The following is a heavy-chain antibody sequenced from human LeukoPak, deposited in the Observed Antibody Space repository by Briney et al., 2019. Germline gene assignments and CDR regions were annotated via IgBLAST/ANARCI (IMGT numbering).Heavy chain of an antibody. J-gene: IGHJ4*02. CDR1: GFTFSSYA. D-gene: IGHD6-19*01. CDR2: ISGSSGST. V-gene: IGHV3-23*01. CDR3: PKGDSSGWPYYFDY. Sequence: PGGSLRLSCAASGFTFSSYAMSWVRQAPGKGLEWVSVISGSSGSTYYADSVKGRFIISRGNSKNTLYLQMNSLRAEDTAVYYCPKGDSSGWPYYFDYWGQGTLVTVSS.